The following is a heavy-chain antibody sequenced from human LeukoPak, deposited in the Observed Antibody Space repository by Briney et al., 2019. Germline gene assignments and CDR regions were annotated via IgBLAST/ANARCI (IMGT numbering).Heavy chain of an antibody. CDR2: IYYSGST. CDR1: GGSISNYY. Sequence: PSETLSLTCTVSGGSISNYYWTWIRQPAGKGLEWIGYIYYSGSTNYNPSLKSRVTISVDTSKNQFSLKLSSVTAADTAVYYCARVSRIPQMGYSYPPYYFDYWGQGTLVTVSS. J-gene: IGHJ4*02. D-gene: IGHD5-18*01. CDR3: ARVSRIPQMGYSYPPYYFDY. V-gene: IGHV4-59*01.